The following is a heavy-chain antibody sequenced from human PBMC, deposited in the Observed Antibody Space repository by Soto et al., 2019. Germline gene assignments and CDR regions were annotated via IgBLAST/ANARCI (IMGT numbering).Heavy chain of an antibody. CDR2: ISYDGSNK. CDR3: AKDITAGPWGYYYGMDV. D-gene: IGHD3-3*01. CDR1: GFTFSSYG. V-gene: IGHV3-30*18. J-gene: IGHJ6*02. Sequence: PGGSLRLSCAASGFTFSSYGMHWVRQAPGKGLEWVAVISYDGSNKYYADSVKGRFTISRDNSKNTLYLQMNSLRAEDTAAYYCAKDITAGPWGYYYGMDVWGQGTTVTVSS.